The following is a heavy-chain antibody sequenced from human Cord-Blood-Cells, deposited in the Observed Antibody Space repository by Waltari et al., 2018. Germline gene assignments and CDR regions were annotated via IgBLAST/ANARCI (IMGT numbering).Heavy chain of an antibody. J-gene: IGHJ4*02. V-gene: IGHV1-69*06. CDR3: AGGKYYDFWSGYWYYFDY. CDR2: IIPIFGTA. CDR1: GGTFSSYA. Sequence: QVQLVQSGAEVKKPGSSVKVCCKASGGTFSSYAISWVRQAPGQGLEWMGGIIPIFGTANYAQKFQGRVTITADKSTSTAYMELSSLRSEDTAVYYCAGGKYYDFWSGYWYYFDYWGQGTLVTVSS. D-gene: IGHD3-3*01.